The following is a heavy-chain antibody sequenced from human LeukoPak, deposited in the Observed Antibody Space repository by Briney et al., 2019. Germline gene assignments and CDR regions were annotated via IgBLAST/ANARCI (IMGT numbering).Heavy chain of an antibody. CDR3: AKGSGSYAYYYYIDV. CDR2: IRYDGSNK. CDR1: GFTFSRYG. V-gene: IGHV3-30*02. J-gene: IGHJ6*03. D-gene: IGHD1-26*01. Sequence: LPGGSLRLSCAASGFTFSRYGMHWVRQAPGKGLEWVAFIRYDGSNKYYADSVKGRFIISRDNSKNTLYLQMRSLRAEDTAEYYCAKGSGSYAYYYYIDVWGKGTTVTISS.